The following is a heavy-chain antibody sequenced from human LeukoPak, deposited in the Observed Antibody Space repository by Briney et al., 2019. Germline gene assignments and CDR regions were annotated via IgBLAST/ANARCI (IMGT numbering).Heavy chain of an antibody. CDR3: ARVLSVSYCDS. V-gene: IGHV3-53*01. Sequence: PGGSLRPSCAASGFTVSSNYMSWVRQAPGKGLEWVSVIYSGGTTYYADSVKGRFTISRDNSKNTLYLQMNSLRGEDTAVYYCARVLSVSYCDSWGQGTLVTVSS. CDR2: IYSGGTT. D-gene: IGHD2/OR15-2a*01. J-gene: IGHJ4*02. CDR1: GFTVSSNY.